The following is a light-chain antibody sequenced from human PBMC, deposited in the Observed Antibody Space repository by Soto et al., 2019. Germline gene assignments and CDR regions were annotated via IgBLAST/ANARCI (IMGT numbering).Light chain of an antibody. CDR3: QQYVDSPET. CDR2: DSS. V-gene: IGKV3-20*01. J-gene: IGKJ4*01. CDR1: QTINNY. Sequence: EIVLTQSPGTLSLSPGERATLSCRASQTINNYVAWYQQKPGQAPRVLIYDSSIRATGVPDRFSGSGSGTDFTLTISRLEPEDFAVYHCQQYVDSPETFGGGTKVEIK.